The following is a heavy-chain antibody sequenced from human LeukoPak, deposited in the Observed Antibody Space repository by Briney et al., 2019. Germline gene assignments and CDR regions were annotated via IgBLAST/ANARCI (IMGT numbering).Heavy chain of an antibody. CDR2: MYHSDSP. CDR1: GYSISRGYY. Sequence: SGTLSLTCSVSGYSISRGYYWGWIRQPPGKGLEWIGSMYHSDSPYFNPSLKSRVIISADTSKNQFFLNLTSVAAADTAVYYCARGELGDFDSWGQGTLVTVSS. CDR3: ARGELGDFDS. D-gene: IGHD1-7*01. J-gene: IGHJ4*02. V-gene: IGHV4-38-2*02.